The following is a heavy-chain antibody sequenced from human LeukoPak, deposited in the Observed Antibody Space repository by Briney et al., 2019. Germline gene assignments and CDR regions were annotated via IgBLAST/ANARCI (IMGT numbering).Heavy chain of an antibody. V-gene: IGHV3-11*01. CDR3: AKDRGGSSELGDAFDV. Sequence: GGSLRLSCAASGLRFSDYYVSWIRQAPGKGLQWVSYISSGGDIMHYADSVKGRFTISRDNAKNSLYLQMNSLRVEDTALYYCAKDRGGSSELGDAFDVWGQGTMVRVSS. J-gene: IGHJ3*01. CDR2: ISSGGDIM. D-gene: IGHD1-26*01. CDR1: GLRFSDYY.